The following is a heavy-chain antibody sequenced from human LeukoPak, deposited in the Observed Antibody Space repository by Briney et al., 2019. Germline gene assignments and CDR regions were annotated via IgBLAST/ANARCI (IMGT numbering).Heavy chain of an antibody. D-gene: IGHD3-9*01. J-gene: IGHJ4*02. CDR3: ARSPDILTGENFDY. CDR2: INPKSGGT. CDR1: GYTFTSYG. V-gene: IGHV1-2*02. Sequence: GASVKVSCKASGYTFTSYGISWVRQAPGQGLEWVGWINPKSGGTNEAQKFHDRVTMTRDTSIRTAYMEVSRLRSDDTAVYYCARSPDILTGENFDYWGQGTLVTVSS.